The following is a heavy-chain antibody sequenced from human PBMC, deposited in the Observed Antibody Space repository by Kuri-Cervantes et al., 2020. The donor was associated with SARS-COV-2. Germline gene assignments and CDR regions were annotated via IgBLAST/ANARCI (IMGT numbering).Heavy chain of an antibody. CDR1: GYSFTSYW. D-gene: IGHD2-2*02. CDR3: ARLPRSSTSCYTRYAYYGMDV. J-gene: IGHJ6*02. Sequence: GGSLRLSCKGSGYSFTSYWISWVRQMPGKGLEWMGRIEPSDSYTNYSPSFQGHVTISADKSISTAYLQWSSLKASDTAMYYCARLPRSSTSCYTRYAYYGMDVWGQGTTVTVSS. CDR2: IEPSDSYT. V-gene: IGHV5-10-1*01.